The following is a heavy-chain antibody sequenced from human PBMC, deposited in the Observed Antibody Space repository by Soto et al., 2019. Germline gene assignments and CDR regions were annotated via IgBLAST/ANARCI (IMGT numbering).Heavy chain of an antibody. CDR1: GGTFSSYA. V-gene: IGHV1-69*13. Sequence: AASVKVSCKASGGTFSSYAIDWVRQAPGQGLEWMGGIIPIFGKANYAQKFQGRITITADESTSTAYMELRSLRSEDTAVYYCARGVHYDSSSYYYFYWGQGTLVTVSS. D-gene: IGHD3-22*01. CDR3: ARGVHYDSSSYYYFY. CDR2: IIPIFGKA. J-gene: IGHJ4*02.